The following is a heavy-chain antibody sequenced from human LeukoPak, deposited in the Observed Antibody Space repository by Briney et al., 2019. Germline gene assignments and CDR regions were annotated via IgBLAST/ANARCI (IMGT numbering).Heavy chain of an antibody. Sequence: GGSLRLSCSASGFTFSSYAMHWVRQAPGKGLEYVSAISSNGGSTYYADSVKGRFTISRDNSKNTLYLQMNSLRAEDTAVYYCAKDEGVETAMVNYFDYGGQGTLVTVSS. J-gene: IGHJ4*02. CDR3: AKDEGVETAMVNYFDY. V-gene: IGHV3-64*04. CDR2: ISSNGGST. D-gene: IGHD5-18*01. CDR1: GFTFSSYA.